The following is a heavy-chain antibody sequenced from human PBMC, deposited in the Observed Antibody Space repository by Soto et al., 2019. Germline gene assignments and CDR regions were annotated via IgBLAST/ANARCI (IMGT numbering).Heavy chain of an antibody. V-gene: IGHV4-59*08. CDR3: ARLGGYYQAFDQ. CDR1: GGSISSYY. CDR2: IYYSGST. Sequence: SETLSLTCTVSGGSISSYYWSWIRQPPGKGLEWIGYIYYSGSTNYNPSLKSRVTISVDTSKNQFSLKLSSVTAADTAVYYCARLGGYYQAFDQWGQGALVTV. D-gene: IGHD3-22*01. J-gene: IGHJ4*01.